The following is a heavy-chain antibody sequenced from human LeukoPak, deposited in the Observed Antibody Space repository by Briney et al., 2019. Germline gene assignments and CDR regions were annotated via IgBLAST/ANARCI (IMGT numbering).Heavy chain of an antibody. Sequence: GGSLRLSCAASGFTFTRYTMHWVRQAPGKGLKWVAVVLYDGSNKYYADSVKGRFTLSRDNSKNTLSLQMNTLRAEDTAVYYCARDNYGGILDFWGQGTLVTVSS. D-gene: IGHD2-21*01. V-gene: IGHV3-30*04. CDR3: ARDNYGGILDF. CDR2: VLYDGSNK. CDR1: GFTFTRYT. J-gene: IGHJ4*02.